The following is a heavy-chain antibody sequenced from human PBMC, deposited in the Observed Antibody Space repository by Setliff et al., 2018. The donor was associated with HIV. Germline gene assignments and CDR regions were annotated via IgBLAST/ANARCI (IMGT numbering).Heavy chain of an antibody. CDR1: GGSGTSNYY. Sequence: SETLSLTCTVSGGSGTSNYYWGWIRQPPGEGLEWIGSVYYSGSTYYTPSLKSRVTISVDTSKNQFSLKLSSVTAADTAVYYCARHSSMTTVTFDYWGQGTLVTVSS. D-gene: IGHD4-17*01. CDR3: ARHSSMTTVTFDY. CDR2: VYYSGST. V-gene: IGHV4-39*01. J-gene: IGHJ4*02.